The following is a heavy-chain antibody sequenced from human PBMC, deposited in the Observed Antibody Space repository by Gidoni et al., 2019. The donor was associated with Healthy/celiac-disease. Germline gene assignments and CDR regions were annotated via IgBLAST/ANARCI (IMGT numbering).Heavy chain of an antibody. J-gene: IGHJ3*02. Sequence: EVQLVESGGGLVQPGGSLRLSCAASGFTFSSYWMSWVRQAPGKGLEWVANIKQDGSEKYYVDSVKGRFTISRDNAKNSLYLQMNSLRAEDTAVYYCARIRGDIVVRAGAFDIWGQGTMVTVSS. CDR1: GFTFSSYW. CDR2: IKQDGSEK. D-gene: IGHD2-15*01. CDR3: ARIRGDIVVRAGAFDI. V-gene: IGHV3-7*04.